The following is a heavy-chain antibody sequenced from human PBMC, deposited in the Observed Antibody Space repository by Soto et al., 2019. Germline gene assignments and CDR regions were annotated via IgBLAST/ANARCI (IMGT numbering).Heavy chain of an antibody. V-gene: IGHV2-5*02. CDR1: GFSLSTSGVG. CDR3: AHRSYYGSGSYYDNWFDP. Sequence: ESGPTLVNPTQTLTLTCTFSGFSLSTSGVGVGWIRQPPGKALEWLALIYWDDDKRYSPSLKSRLTITKDTSKNQVVLTMTNMDPVDTATYYCAHRSYYGSGSYYDNWFDPWGQGTLVTVSS. J-gene: IGHJ5*02. D-gene: IGHD3-10*01. CDR2: IYWDDDK.